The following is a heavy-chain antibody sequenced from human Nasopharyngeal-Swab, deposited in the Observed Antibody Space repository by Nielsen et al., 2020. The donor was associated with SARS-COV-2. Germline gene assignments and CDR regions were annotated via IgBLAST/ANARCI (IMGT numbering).Heavy chain of an antibody. CDR3: AREAIQEFDY. CDR1: GFTFSSYW. CDR2: IKQDGSNK. Sequence: GESLKISCAASGFTFSSYWMSWVRQAPGKGLEWVANIKQDGSNKYYADSVKGRFTISRDNSKNALYLQMNSLRAEDTAVYYCAREAIQEFDYWGQGTLVTVSS. J-gene: IGHJ4*02. V-gene: IGHV3-7*01. D-gene: IGHD5-18*01.